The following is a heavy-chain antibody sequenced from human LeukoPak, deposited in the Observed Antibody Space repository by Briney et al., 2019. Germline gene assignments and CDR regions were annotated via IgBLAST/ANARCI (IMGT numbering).Heavy chain of an antibody. CDR3: AREGLRFLEWLSTPTDY. D-gene: IGHD3-3*01. Sequence: ASVKVSCKASGYTFTSYGISWVRQAPGQGLGWMGWISAYSGNTNYAQKLQGRVTMTTDTSTSTAYMELRSLRSDDTAVYYCAREGLRFLEWLSTPTDYWGQGTLVTVSS. J-gene: IGHJ4*02. V-gene: IGHV1-18*01. CDR1: GYTFTSYG. CDR2: ISAYSGNT.